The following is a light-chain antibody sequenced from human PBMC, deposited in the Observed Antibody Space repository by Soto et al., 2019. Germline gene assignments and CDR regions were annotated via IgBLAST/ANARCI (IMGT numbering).Light chain of an antibody. V-gene: IGLV2-14*01. CDR3: NSYAGSSTV. CDR2: DVS. Sequence: QSVLTQPASVSGSPGQSITISCTGTNSDVGGYNYVAWYQQHAGRAPKLMMYDVSNRPSGISNRFSGSKSGNTASLTISGLQAEDEADYYCNSYAGSSTVFGTGTKVTVL. J-gene: IGLJ1*01. CDR1: NSDVGGYNY.